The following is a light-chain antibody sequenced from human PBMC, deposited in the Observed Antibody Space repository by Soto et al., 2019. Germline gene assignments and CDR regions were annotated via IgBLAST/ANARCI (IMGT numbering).Light chain of an antibody. CDR1: SSDVGAYNF. CDR2: EVS. CDR3: TSYTTSSTYV. J-gene: IGLJ1*01. V-gene: IGLV2-14*01. Sequence: QSALTQPASVSGSPGQSITISCTGTSSDVGAYNFVSWYQQHPGKAPKFIIYEVSNRPSGVSSRFSGSKSGNTASLTISGLQAEDEADYYCTSYTTSSTYVFGTGTKLTVL.